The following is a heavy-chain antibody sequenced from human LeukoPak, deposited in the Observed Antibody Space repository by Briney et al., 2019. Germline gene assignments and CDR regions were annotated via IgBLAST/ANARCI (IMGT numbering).Heavy chain of an antibody. D-gene: IGHD6-13*01. J-gene: IGHJ4*02. CDR3: ARGVYIAAAQYGY. CDR1: GGSISSYY. Sequence: SETLSPTCTVSGGSISSYYWSWIRQPPGKGLERIGYIYYSGTTNYNLSLKSRVTISVDTSKNQFSLKLSSVTAADTAVYYCARGVYIAAAQYGYWGQGTLVTVSS. V-gene: IGHV4-59*01. CDR2: IYYSGTT.